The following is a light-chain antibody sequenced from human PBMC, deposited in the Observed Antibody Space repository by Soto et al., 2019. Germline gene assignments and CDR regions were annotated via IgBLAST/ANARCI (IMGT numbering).Light chain of an antibody. Sequence: QSVLTQPASVSGSPGQSITISCSGTSSDVGTYNLVSWYQQYPGKAPRLMIYEVTKRPSGVSNRFSGSKSGNTASLTISGLQPDDEADDYCYSYAGSRSSIFGTGTKANGL. CDR1: SSDVGTYNL. CDR2: EVT. CDR3: YSYAGSRSSI. V-gene: IGLV2-23*02. J-gene: IGLJ1*01.